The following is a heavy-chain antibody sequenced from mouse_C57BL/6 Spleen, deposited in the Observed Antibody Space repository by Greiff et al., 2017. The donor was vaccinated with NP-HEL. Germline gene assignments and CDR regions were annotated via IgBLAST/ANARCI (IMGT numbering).Heavy chain of an antibody. V-gene: IGHV3-6*01. J-gene: IGHJ3*01. CDR1: GYSITSGYY. CDR3: ARDELRLRFAY. D-gene: IGHD3-2*02. CDR2: ISYDGSN. Sequence: EVKLMESGPGLVKPSQSLSLTCSVTGYSITSGYYWNWIRQFPGNKLEWMGYISYDGSNNYNPSLKNRISITLDTSKNQFFLKLNSVTTEDTATYYCARDELRLRFAYWGQGTLVTVSA.